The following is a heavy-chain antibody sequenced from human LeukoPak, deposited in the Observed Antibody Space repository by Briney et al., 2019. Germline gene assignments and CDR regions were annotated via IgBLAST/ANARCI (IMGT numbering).Heavy chain of an antibody. J-gene: IGHJ4*02. CDR1: RFSFSDYY. CDR2: ISGSGSSI. V-gene: IGHV3-11*04. D-gene: IGHD5-18*01. Sequence: GGSLRLSCAASRFSFSDYYMTWIRQAPGKGLEWVSYISGSGSSIYYTDSLKGRFTMSRDNAKNSLYLQMNSLRAEDTAVYYCARAGRGFNYGYSDYWGQGTLVTVSS. CDR3: ARAGRGFNYGYSDY.